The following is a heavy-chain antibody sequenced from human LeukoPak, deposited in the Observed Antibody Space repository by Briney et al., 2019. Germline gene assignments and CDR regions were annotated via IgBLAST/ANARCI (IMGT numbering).Heavy chain of an antibody. Sequence: GESLKISCKGCGYSFTSYWVGWARQMPGKGLEWMGIIYPGHSDTRYSPSVQGQVTISADKSIRTAYLQWSSLKASDTAMYYCARQSPQYSGSYWSFDYWGQGTLVTVSS. D-gene: IGHD1-26*01. CDR2: IYPGHSDT. V-gene: IGHV5-51*01. CDR1: GYSFTSYW. J-gene: IGHJ4*02. CDR3: ARQSPQYSGSYWSFDY.